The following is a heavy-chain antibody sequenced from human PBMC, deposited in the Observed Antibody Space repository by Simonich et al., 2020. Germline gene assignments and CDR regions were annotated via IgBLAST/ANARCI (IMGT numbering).Heavy chain of an antibody. CDR1: GYTFTGYY. V-gene: IGHV1-2*02. CDR3: ASSKRGYNWNDFDY. D-gene: IGHD1-1*01. Sequence: QVQLVQSGAEVKKPGASVKVSCKASGYTFTGYYMHWVRQAPGQGGEWMGWIKPKTSRTNYTKKSTGRVTITRETSISTAYMELSRLRSDDTAVYYCASSKRGYNWNDFDYWGQGTLVTVSS. J-gene: IGHJ4*02. CDR2: IKPKTSRT.